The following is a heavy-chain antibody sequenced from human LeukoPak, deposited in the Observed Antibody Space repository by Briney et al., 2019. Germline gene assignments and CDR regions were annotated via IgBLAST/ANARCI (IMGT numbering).Heavy chain of an antibody. D-gene: IGHD1-1*01. CDR2: ISGSGGST. V-gene: IGHV3-23*01. CDR3: AKVKNWAFDI. CDR1: GFTFISYA. J-gene: IGHJ3*02. Sequence: GGSLRLSCAASGFTFISYAMSWVRQPPGKGLEWVSAISGSGGSTYYADSVKGRFTISRDNSKNTLYLKMSSLRAEDTAVYYCAKVKNWAFDIWGQGTMVTVSS.